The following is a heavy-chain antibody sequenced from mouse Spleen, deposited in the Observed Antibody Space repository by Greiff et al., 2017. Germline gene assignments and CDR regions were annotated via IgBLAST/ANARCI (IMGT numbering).Heavy chain of an antibody. CDR1: GYSITSGYY. D-gene: IGHD4-1*01. CDR2: ISYDGSN. V-gene: IGHV3-6*01. J-gene: IGHJ2*01. CDR3: ARDTGTVY. Sequence: EVKLQESGPGLVKPSQSLSLTCSVTGYSITSGYYWNWIRQFPGNKLEWMGYISYDGSNNYNPSLKNRISITRDTSKNRFFLKLNSVTTEDTATYQCARDTGTVYWGQGTTLTVSS.